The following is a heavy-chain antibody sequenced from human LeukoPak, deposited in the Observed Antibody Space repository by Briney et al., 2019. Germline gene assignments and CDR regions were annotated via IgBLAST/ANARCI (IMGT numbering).Heavy chain of an antibody. J-gene: IGHJ2*01. V-gene: IGHV3-33*01. Sequence: GGSLRLSCAASGFIFSSYGMHWVRQAPGKGLEWVAVIGYDGRNKYYADSVKGRFIISRDNSKNTLYLQMNILRAEDTAVYYCARDMEQWLVQDWYFDLWGRGTLVTVSS. CDR2: IGYDGRNK. D-gene: IGHD6-19*01. CDR1: GFIFSSYG. CDR3: ARDMEQWLVQDWYFDL.